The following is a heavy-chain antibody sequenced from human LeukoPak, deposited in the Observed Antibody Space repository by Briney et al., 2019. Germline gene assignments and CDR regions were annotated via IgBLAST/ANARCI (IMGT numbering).Heavy chain of an antibody. CDR2: ISYDGSNK. V-gene: IGHV3-30*18. J-gene: IGHJ4*02. CDR1: GFTFSSYG. CDR3: VKEGVDTAMVFDY. D-gene: IGHD5-18*01. Sequence: GGSLRLSCAASGFTFSSYGMHWVRQAPGKGLEWVAVISYDGSNKYYADSVKGRFTISRDNSKNTLYLQMNSLRAEDTAVYYCVKEGVDTAMVFDYWGQGTLVTVSS.